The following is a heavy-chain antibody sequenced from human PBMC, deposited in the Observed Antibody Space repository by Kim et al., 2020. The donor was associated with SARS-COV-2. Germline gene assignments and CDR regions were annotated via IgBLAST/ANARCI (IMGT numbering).Heavy chain of an antibody. CDR3: ARSTWTPYYYAMDV. Sequence: SGPTLVNPTQSLTLTCTFSGFSLSTGGVAVACIRQPPGKALEWLALIYWDGDKRYSPSLKTRLTITKDTSKNQVVLTMSNMEPVDTATYYCARSTWTPYYYAMDVWGQGTTVTVSS. CDR2: IYWDGDK. CDR1: GFSLSTGGVA. J-gene: IGHJ6*02. V-gene: IGHV2-5*02. D-gene: IGHD1-1*01.